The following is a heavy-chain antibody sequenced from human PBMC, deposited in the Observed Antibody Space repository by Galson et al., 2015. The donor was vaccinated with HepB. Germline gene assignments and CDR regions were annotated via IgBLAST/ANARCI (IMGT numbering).Heavy chain of an antibody. D-gene: IGHD3-22*01. J-gene: IGHJ4*02. CDR2: ISAYNGNT. CDR3: ARDAAYDSSGYLFDY. Sequence: SVKVSCKASGYTFTSYGISWVRQAPGQGLEWMGWISAYNGNTNYAQKLQGRVTMTTDTSTSTAYMELRSLRSDDTAVYYCARDAAYDSSGYLFDYWGQGTLVTVSS. CDR1: GYTFTSYG. V-gene: IGHV1-18*04.